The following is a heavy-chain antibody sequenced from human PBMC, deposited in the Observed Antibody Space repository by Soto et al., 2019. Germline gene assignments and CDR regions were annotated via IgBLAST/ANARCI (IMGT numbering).Heavy chain of an antibody. Sequence: QTLSLTCDISGDSVSSSSAAWKWIRQSPSRGLEWLGRTYYRSKWIHEYTVSMESRITINPDTSKNQFSLHIYSVTPEDTAVYYCAGVVWFRGMDVWGQGTQVTVYS. J-gene: IGHJ6*02. V-gene: IGHV6-1*01. CDR3: AGVVWFRGMDV. CDR1: GDSVSSSSAA. D-gene: IGHD3-16*01. CDR2: TYYRSKWIH.